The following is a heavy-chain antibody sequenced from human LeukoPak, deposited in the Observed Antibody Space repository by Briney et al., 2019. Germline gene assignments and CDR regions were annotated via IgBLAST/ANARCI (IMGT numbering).Heavy chain of an antibody. Sequence: SVKVSCKASGGTFSSYAISWVRQAPGQGLEWMGGIIPIFGTANYAQKFQGRVTITTDESTSTAYMELSSLRSEDTAVYYCATNDYVWGSSDYWGQGTLVTVSS. CDR3: ATNDYVWGSSDY. J-gene: IGHJ4*02. CDR2: IIPIFGTA. CDR1: GGTFSSYA. D-gene: IGHD3-16*01. V-gene: IGHV1-69*05.